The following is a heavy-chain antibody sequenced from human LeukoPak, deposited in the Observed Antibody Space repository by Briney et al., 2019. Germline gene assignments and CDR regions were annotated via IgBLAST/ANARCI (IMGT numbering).Heavy chain of an antibody. CDR3: ARSLVLCFGESRSGFDI. V-gene: IGHV4-34*01. Sequence: SETLSLTCAVYRGSFSADYCSSVRQPPGKGLEWIGEINHSGSTNYNPSLKSRVTISVDTSKNQFSQKLSSVPAAEPAVYYCARSLVLCFGESRSGFDIWGQGTMVTVSS. CDR1: RGSFSADY. CDR2: INHSGST. J-gene: IGHJ3*02. D-gene: IGHD3-10*01.